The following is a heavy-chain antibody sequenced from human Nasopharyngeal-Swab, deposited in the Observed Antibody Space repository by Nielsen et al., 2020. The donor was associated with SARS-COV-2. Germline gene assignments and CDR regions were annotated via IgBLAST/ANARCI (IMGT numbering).Heavy chain of an antibody. CDR2: IYPGDSDT. V-gene: IGHV5-51*01. D-gene: IGHD3-22*01. CDR3: ARQGSGYYYAWYFDL. Sequence: VRQMPGKGLEGIGIIYPGDSDTRYSPAFQGQVTISPEKVLSTAYLQWSSLKASDTAMYYCARQGSGYYYAWYFDLWGRGTLVTVSS. J-gene: IGHJ2*01.